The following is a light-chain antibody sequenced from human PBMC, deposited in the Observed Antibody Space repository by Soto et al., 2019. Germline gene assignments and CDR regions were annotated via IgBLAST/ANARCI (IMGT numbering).Light chain of an antibody. J-gene: IGKJ4*01. Sequence: EIVLTQSPGTLSLSPGERGTLSCRASQSVSSNYLAWYQQTPGQAPRLLIYGASSRATGIPDRFSGSGSGTDFTLTISRLEPEDFALYYCQQYGSSPLTFGGGTKVEIK. CDR3: QQYGSSPLT. V-gene: IGKV3-20*01. CDR1: QSVSSNY. CDR2: GAS.